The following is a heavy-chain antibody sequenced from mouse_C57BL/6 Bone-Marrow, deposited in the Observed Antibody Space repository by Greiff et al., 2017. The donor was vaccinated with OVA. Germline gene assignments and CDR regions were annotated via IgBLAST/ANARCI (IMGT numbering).Heavy chain of an antibody. J-gene: IGHJ4*01. CDR3: ARLVTTGPYYYAMDY. V-gene: IGHV3-3*01. CDR1: GFSINSDCY. CDR2: TFYSGIT. Sequence: EVKLVESGPSLVRPSQTLSLTCTVTGFSINSDCYWIWIRQFPGNKLEYIGYTFYSGITYYNPSLESRTYITRDTSKNQFSLKLSSVTTEDTATYYCARLVTTGPYYYAMDYWGQGTSVTVSS. D-gene: IGHD2-2*01.